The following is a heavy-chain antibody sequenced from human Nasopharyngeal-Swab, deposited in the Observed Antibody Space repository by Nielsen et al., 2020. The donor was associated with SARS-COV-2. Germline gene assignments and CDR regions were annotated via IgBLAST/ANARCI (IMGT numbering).Heavy chain of an antibody. D-gene: IGHD5-12*01. J-gene: IGHJ3*02. CDR3: AREVPYSGHDDAFDI. CDR2: ISSSSSDI. Sequence: GGSLRLSCVDSGFRDYSMNWVRQAPGKGLEWVSSISSSSSDIYYADSVKGRFTISRDSAKNSLYLQMNSLRAEDTAVYYCAREVPYSGHDDAFDIWGQGTMVTVSA. CDR1: GFRDYS. V-gene: IGHV3-21*01.